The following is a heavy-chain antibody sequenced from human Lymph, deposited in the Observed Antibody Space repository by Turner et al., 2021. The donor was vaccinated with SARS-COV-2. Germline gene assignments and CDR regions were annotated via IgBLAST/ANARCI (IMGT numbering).Heavy chain of an antibody. CDR1: GFTFSSYA. V-gene: IGHV3-30*04. CDR2: NSYDGSNK. D-gene: IGHD3-3*01. Sequence: QVQLVESGGGVVQPGRSLRLSCAASGFTFSSYAMHWVRQAPGKGLGWGAVNSYDGSNKNYAESVKGRFTISRDNSKNTLYLQMNSLRAEDTAVYYCARDDREFWSGYYTHYYYYGMDGWGQGTTVTVSS. J-gene: IGHJ6*02. CDR3: ARDDREFWSGYYTHYYYYGMDG.